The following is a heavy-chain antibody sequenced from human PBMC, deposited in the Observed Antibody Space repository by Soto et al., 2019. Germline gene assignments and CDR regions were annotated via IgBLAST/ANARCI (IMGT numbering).Heavy chain of an antibody. CDR1: GGSISSYH. CDR3: ARQFRDVYNAVEY. CDR2: TPNNAPT. D-gene: IGHD1-1*01. V-gene: IGHV4-59*08. J-gene: IGHJ4*02. Sequence: QVQLQESGPGLVKPSETLSLTCTVSGGSISSYHWSWIRQSPGKGLEWIGYTPNNAPTIYNPSLKIRVTISADTSKNQFSLRLNSVTAADTAVYFCARQFRDVYNAVEYWGQGALVTVSS.